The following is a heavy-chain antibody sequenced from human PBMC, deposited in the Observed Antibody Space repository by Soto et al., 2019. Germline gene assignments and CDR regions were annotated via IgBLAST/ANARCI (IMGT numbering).Heavy chain of an antibody. D-gene: IGHD2-15*01. CDR2: IYYSGST. J-gene: IGHJ5*02. CDR1: GGSISSGDYY. Sequence: SETLSLTCTVSGGSISSGDYYWSWIRQPPGKGLEWIGYIYYSGSTYYNPSLKSRVTISVDTSMNQFSLKLSSVTAADTAVYYCARGRGLRSAWFDPWGQGTLVTVSS. CDR3: ARGRGLRSAWFDP. V-gene: IGHV4-30-4*01.